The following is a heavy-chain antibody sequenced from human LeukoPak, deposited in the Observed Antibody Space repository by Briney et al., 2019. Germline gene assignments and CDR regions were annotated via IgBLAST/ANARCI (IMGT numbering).Heavy chain of an antibody. CDR2: ISYDGSNK. V-gene: IGHV3-30*18. J-gene: IGHJ4*02. CDR3: AKEDYSSSFDY. CDR1: GFTFSNYG. D-gene: IGHD4-11*01. Sequence: GGSLRLSCAASGFTFSNYGMHWVRQAPGKGLQWVAVISYDGSNKYYAGSVKGRFTISRDNSKNTLYLQMNSLRAEDTAVYYCAKEDYSSSFDYWGQGTLVTVSS.